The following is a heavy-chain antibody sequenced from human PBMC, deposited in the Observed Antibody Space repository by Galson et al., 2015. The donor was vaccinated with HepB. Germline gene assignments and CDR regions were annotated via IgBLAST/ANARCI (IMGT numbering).Heavy chain of an antibody. Sequence: SVKVSCKASGGTFNNYAFSWVRQAPGQGLEWLGQIIPVFDTSNYAQKFQGRVTITADESTSTAYMELSSLRSGDTGVYYCARTTHLTKTNTFDIWGQGTLVTVSS. CDR3: ARTTHLTKTNTFDI. CDR1: GGTFNNYA. CDR2: IIPVFDTS. D-gene: IGHD4-11*01. J-gene: IGHJ3*02. V-gene: IGHV1-69*13.